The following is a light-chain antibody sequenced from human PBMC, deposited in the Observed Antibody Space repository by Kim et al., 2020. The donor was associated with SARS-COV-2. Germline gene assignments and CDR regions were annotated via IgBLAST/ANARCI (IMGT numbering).Light chain of an antibody. Sequence: ASVGDTVPITCRASQSVSPSLAWFRHKPGKAPSLLMYKASSLESVVPSRFSGSGSGTEFTLTITSLQPDDFATYYCQQYKTYPWTFGQVTKVDIK. CDR2: KAS. V-gene: IGKV1-5*03. CDR1: QSVSPS. J-gene: IGKJ1*01. CDR3: QQYKTYPWT.